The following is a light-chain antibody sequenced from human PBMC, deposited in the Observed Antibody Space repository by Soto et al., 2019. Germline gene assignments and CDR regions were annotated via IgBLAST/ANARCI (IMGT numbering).Light chain of an antibody. J-gene: IGKJ1*01. Sequence: EIVLTQSPGTLSLCSGERATLSCRASQSVSSSYLAWYQQKPGQAPRLLIYGASSRATGIPDRFSGSGSGTDFTLTISRLEPEDFAVYYCQQYGSSTWTFGQGTKVDNK. V-gene: IGKV3-20*01. CDR3: QQYGSSTWT. CDR2: GAS. CDR1: QSVSSSY.